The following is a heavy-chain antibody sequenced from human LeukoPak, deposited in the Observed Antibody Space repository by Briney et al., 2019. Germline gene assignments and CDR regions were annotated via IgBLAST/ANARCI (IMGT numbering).Heavy chain of an antibody. CDR1: GFTFSNVW. J-gene: IGHJ4*02. CDR2: IKQDGSEK. CDR3: GRYGQVPID. V-gene: IGHV3-7*03. Sequence: GGSLRLSCAASGFTFSNVWMSWVRQAPGKGLEWVANIKQDGSEKNYVDSVKGRFTISRDNAKNSLYLQMNSLRVEDTAVYYCGRYGQVPIDWGQGILVTVSS. D-gene: IGHD3-10*01.